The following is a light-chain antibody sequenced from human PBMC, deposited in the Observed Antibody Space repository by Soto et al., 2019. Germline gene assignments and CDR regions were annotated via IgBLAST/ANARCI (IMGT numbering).Light chain of an antibody. Sequence: DAQMTQSPSSLSASVGDSVTITCRASQSIGTYLDWYQHKPGKAPKLLIYAASSLQSGVPSRFRCSGSGTDFALTISSLQPEDFATYSCQESHSTFGQGTKLEIK. J-gene: IGKJ2*01. CDR1: QSIGTY. CDR3: QESHST. CDR2: AAS. V-gene: IGKV1-39*01.